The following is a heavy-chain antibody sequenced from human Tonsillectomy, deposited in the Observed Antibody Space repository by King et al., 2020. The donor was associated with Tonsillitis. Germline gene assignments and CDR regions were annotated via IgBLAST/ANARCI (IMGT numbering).Heavy chain of an antibody. V-gene: IGHV3-9*01. D-gene: IGHD3-22*01. Sequence: FFPPCSSLRLSFAASGFPFDDYAMHWVRHAPGQGLAWVSGNSWNTGNIGYADSVKCRFTISRDHAKNSLYLQMSSLRAEDTALYYCAKDVLAGGEYYYDSSGYYSKWYLDLWGRGTLVTVSS. CDR1: GFPFDDYA. CDR3: AKDVLAGGEYYYDSSGYYSKWYLDL. J-gene: IGHJ2*01. CDR2: NSWNTGNI.